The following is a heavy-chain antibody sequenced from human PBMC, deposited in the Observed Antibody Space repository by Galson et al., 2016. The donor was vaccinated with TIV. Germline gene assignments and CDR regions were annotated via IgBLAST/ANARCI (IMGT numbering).Heavy chain of an antibody. CDR3: ARGISAYYFYNYMDV. Sequence: SETLSLTCALHGGSFTGHYRSWIRQPPGKGLEWIAEINHSGITNFNPSLTSRVTISIDTSKNHLSLGLSSVTAADTAVYYCARGISAYYFYNYMDVWGKGTTVTVSS. CDR2: INHSGIT. D-gene: IGHD6-19*01. V-gene: IGHV4-34*01. J-gene: IGHJ6*03. CDR1: GGSFTGHY.